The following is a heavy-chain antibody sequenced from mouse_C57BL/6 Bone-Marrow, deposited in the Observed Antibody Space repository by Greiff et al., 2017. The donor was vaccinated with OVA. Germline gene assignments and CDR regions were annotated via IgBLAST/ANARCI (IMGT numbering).Heavy chain of an antibody. CDR2: IDPSDSYT. CDR3: ARSPYYYGSSLYAMDY. J-gene: IGHJ4*01. D-gene: IGHD1-1*01. V-gene: IGHV1-50*01. CDR1: GYTFTSYW. Sequence: QVQLQQSGPELVKPGASVKLSCKASGYTFTSYWMQWVKQRPGQGLEWIGEIDPSDSYTNYNQKFKGKATLTVDTSSSTAYMQLSSLTSEDSAVYYCARSPYYYGSSLYAMDYWGQGTSVTVSS.